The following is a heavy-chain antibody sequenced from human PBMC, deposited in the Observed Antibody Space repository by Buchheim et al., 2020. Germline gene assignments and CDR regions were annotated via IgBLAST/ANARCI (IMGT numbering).Heavy chain of an antibody. CDR3: ARDRGYCSGGSCSFEIDY. J-gene: IGHJ4*02. CDR1: GDSISSYY. D-gene: IGHD2-15*01. Sequence: QVQLQESGPRLVKPSETLSLTCTVSGDSISSYYWSWIRQPPGKGLEWIGYIYHTGSTNYNPSLKSRVTMSVATSKNQFPLKLSSVTAADTAVYYCARDRGYCSGGSCSFEIDYWGQGAL. V-gene: IGHV4-59*01. CDR2: IYHTGST.